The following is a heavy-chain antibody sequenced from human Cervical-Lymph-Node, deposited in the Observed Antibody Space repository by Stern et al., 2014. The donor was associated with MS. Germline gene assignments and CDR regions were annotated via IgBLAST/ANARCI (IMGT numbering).Heavy chain of an antibody. Sequence: VQLVESGPALVKPTQTLTLTCTFSGFSLSSSGMCVSWIRQPPGRALEWLARIDWDDDKYYRTSLKNRLSLSKDTPRNQGGPHMATMAPAATATYSCARLWTPMGEYFDSGGRGTLVTVPS. D-gene: IGHD3-16*01. CDR3: ARLWTPMGEYFDS. J-gene: IGHJ4*02. CDR2: IDWDDDK. V-gene: IGHV2-70*15. CDR1: GFSLSSSGMC.